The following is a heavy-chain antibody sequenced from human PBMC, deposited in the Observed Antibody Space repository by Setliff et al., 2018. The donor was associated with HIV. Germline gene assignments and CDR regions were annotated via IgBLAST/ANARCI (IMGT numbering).Heavy chain of an antibody. CDR2: INPNSGGT. Sequence: ASVKVSCKASGYTFTGYYMHWVRQAPGQGLEWMGWINPNSGGTNYAQKFQGRVTMTRDTSISTADMELSRLRSDDTAVYYCARDSYYDSSGYRGGGPGGYYYYGMDVWGQGTTVTVSS. J-gene: IGHJ6*02. CDR3: ARDSYYDSSGYRGGGPGGYYYYGMDV. V-gene: IGHV1-2*02. D-gene: IGHD3-22*01. CDR1: GYTFTGYY.